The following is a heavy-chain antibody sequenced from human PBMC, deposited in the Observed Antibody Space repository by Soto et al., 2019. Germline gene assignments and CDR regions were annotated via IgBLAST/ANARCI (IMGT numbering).Heavy chain of an antibody. CDR3: ARVVVVVGATDPFDY. CDR2: ISSSSSYT. Sequence: GGSLRLSCAASGFTFSDYYMSWIRQAPGKGLEWVSYISSSSSYTNYADSVKGRFTISRDNAKNSLYLQMNSLRAEDTAVYYCARVVVVVGATDPFDYWGQGTLVTVSS. D-gene: IGHD1-26*01. V-gene: IGHV3-11*06. CDR1: GFTFSDYY. J-gene: IGHJ4*02.